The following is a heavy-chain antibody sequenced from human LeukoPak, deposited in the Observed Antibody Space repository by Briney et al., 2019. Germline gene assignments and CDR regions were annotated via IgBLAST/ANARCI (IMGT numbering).Heavy chain of an antibody. D-gene: IGHD3-3*01. Sequence: ASVKVSCKASGYTFTSYGINWVRQAPGQGLEWMGWISPYNGNTNYAQKFQGRVTMTTDTSTSTAYMELRSLRSDDTAVYYCARTWTPGFFEVDYWGQGTLVTVSS. CDR2: ISPYNGNT. V-gene: IGHV1-18*01. CDR1: GYTFTSYG. CDR3: ARTWTPGFFEVDY. J-gene: IGHJ4*02.